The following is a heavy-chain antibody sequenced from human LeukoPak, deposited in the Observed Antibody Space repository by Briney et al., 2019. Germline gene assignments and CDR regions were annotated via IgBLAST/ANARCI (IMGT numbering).Heavy chain of an antibody. D-gene: IGHD3-22*01. CDR3: ARIGSFLGIVVVPVDY. CDR1: GGSISSYY. V-gene: IGHV4-30-4*08. Sequence: SETLSLTCTVSGGSISSYYWSWIRQPPGKGLEWIGYIYYSGSTYYNPSLKSRVTISVDTSKNQFSLKLSSVTAADTAVYYCARIGSFLGIVVVPVDYWGQGTLVTVSS. J-gene: IGHJ4*02. CDR2: IYYSGST.